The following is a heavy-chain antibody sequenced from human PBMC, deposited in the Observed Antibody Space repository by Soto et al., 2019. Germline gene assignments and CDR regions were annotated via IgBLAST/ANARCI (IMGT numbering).Heavy chain of an antibody. Sequence: SETLSLTCTVSGGSISSSSYYWGWMRQPPGKGLEWIGCIYYSGSTYYNPSLKSRVTISVDTSKNQFSLKLSSVTAADTAVYYCARHFATRDSWFDPWGQGTLVTVSS. CDR3: ARHFATRDSWFDP. CDR1: GGSISSSSYY. J-gene: IGHJ5*02. CDR2: IYYSGST. V-gene: IGHV4-39*01. D-gene: IGHD2-15*01.